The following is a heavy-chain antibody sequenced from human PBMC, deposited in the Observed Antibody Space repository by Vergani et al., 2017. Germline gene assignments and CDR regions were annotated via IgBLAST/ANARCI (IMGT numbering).Heavy chain of an antibody. D-gene: IGHD4-17*01. CDR1: GYSFTSYW. CDR2: IYTGDSDT. Sequence: EVQLVQSGAEVKKPGASLKISCKGSGYSFTSYWIGWVRQMPGKGLGSMGIIYTGDSDTRYSPSFQGQVTISTDKSISTTYLQWSNLKASDTAMYYCSRSHYGDYSAGSYFDYGGEGTLVTVSS. J-gene: IGHJ4*02. CDR3: SRSHYGDYSAGSYFDY. V-gene: IGHV5-51*03.